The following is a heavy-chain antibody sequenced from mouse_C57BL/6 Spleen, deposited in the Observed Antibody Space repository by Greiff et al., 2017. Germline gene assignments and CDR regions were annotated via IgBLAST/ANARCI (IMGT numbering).Heavy chain of an antibody. CDR2: INPGSGGT. Sequence: QVQLKESGAELVRPGTSVKVSCKASGYAFTNYLIEWVKQRPGQGLEWIGVINPGSGGTNYNEKFKGKATLTADKSSSTAYMQLSSLTSEDSAVYFCAILTTVVADWYFDVWGTGTTVTVSS. CDR3: AILTTVVADWYFDV. V-gene: IGHV1-54*01. D-gene: IGHD1-1*01. J-gene: IGHJ1*03. CDR1: GYAFTNYL.